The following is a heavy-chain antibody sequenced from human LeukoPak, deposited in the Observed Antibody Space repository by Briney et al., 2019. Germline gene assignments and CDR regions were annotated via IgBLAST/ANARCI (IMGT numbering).Heavy chain of an antibody. CDR1: GYTFTGYY. CDR3: ARDSLGTVPWIQLSLNYYMDV. D-gene: IGHD5-18*01. CDR2: INPNSGGT. J-gene: IGHJ6*03. V-gene: IGHV1-2*02. Sequence: ASVKVSCKASGYTFTGYYMHWVRQAPGQGLEWMGWINPNSGGTNYAQKFQGRVTMTRDTSISTAYMELSRLRSDDTAVYYCARDSLGTVPWIQLSLNYYMDVWGKGTTVTVSS.